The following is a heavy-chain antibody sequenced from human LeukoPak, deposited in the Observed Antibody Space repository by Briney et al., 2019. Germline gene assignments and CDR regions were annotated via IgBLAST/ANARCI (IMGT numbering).Heavy chain of an antibody. J-gene: IGHJ4*02. V-gene: IGHV4-39*01. CDR3: ARHDPFY. CDR2: IYYSGST. Sequence: PSETLSLTCTVSGGSISSTPYYWGWIRQPPGKGLEWIGSIYYSGSTYYNPSLKSRVTVSLDTSKNQFSLKLSSVTAADTDVYYCARHDPFYWGQGTLVTVSS. CDR1: GGSISSTPYY.